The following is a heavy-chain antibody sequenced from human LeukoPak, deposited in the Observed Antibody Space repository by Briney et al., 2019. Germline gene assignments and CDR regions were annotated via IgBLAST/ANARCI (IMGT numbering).Heavy chain of an antibody. D-gene: IGHD2-2*01. CDR3: ARVHSLYCSSTSCRNRSYWYFDL. CDR1: GFTVSSNY. V-gene: IGHV3-53*01. Sequence: GGSLRLSCAASGFTVSSNYMSWVRQAPGKGLEWVSVIYSGGSTYYADSVKGRFTISRDNSKNTLYLQMNSVRAEDTAVYYCARVHSLYCSSTSCRNRSYWYFDLWGRGTLVTVSS. CDR2: IYSGGST. J-gene: IGHJ2*01.